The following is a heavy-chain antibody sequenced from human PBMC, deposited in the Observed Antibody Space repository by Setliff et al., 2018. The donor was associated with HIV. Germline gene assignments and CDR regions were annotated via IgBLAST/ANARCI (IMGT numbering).Heavy chain of an antibody. CDR3: ARLAGQRTIAAADYFFDF. CDR2: IYHSGSS. D-gene: IGHD6-13*01. V-gene: IGHV4-38-2*01. Sequence: PSETLSLTCAVSGYSISSGYYWGRIRQPPGKGLEWIGAIYHSGSSYYSPSLKSRVTLFLDTSKNQFSLTLNSLTAADTAVYYCARLAGQRTIAAADYFFDFWGQGALVTVSS. CDR1: GYSISSGYY. J-gene: IGHJ4*02.